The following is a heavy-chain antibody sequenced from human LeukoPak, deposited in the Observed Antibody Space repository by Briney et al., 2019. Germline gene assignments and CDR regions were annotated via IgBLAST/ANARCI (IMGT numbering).Heavy chain of an antibody. CDR2: ISYDGSNK. CDR1: GFTFSSYG. D-gene: IGHD2-21*02. CDR3: AKGDRHILFSLMTASPTFDY. Sequence: GGSLRLSCAASGFTFSSYGMHWVRQAPGKGLEWVAVISYDGSNKYYADSVKGRFTISRDNSKNTLYLQMNSLRAEDTAVYYCAKGDRHILFSLMTASPTFDYWGQGTLVTVSS. J-gene: IGHJ4*02. V-gene: IGHV3-30*18.